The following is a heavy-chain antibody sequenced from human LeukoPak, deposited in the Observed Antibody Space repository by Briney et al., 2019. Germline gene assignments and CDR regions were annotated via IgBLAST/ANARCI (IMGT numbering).Heavy chain of an antibody. Sequence: GGSLRLSCAASGFTFRTYTMNWVRQAPGKGLEWVSFISSSSSYMYYADSVKGRFTISRDNTKKSLYLQMNSLRAEDTAVYYCARHFSGYDYNFDYWGQGTLVTVSS. CDR1: GFTFRTYT. CDR2: ISSSSSYM. D-gene: IGHD5-12*01. CDR3: ARHFSGYDYNFDY. V-gene: IGHV3-21*01. J-gene: IGHJ4*02.